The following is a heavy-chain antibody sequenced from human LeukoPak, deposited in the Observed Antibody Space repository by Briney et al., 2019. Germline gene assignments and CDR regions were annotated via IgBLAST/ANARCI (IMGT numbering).Heavy chain of an antibody. CDR1: GFTFSSYS. D-gene: IGHD3-10*01. J-gene: IGHJ5*02. CDR3: ATTMVRGVIINGGNWFDP. CDR2: ISSSSSYI. V-gene: IGHV3-21*01. Sequence: PGGSLGLSCAASGFTFSSYSMNWVRQAPGKGLEWVSSISSSSSYIYYADSVKGRFTISRDNAKNSLYLQMNSLRAEDTAVYHCATTMVRGVIINGGNWFDPWGQGTLVTVSS.